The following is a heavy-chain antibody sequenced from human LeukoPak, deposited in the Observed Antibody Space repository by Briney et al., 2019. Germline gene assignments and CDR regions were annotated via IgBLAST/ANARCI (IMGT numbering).Heavy chain of an antibody. CDR1: GFTFNNYA. CDR2: ISGSGGYT. Sequence: GGSLRLSCAASGFTFNNYAMSWVRQAPGKGLEWVSAISGSGGYTYYADSVKGRFTISRDNSKNTLYLQMNSLRAEDTAVYYCAKRPADCSRASCPLINFCYYGMDVWGQGTTVTVSS. D-gene: IGHD2-2*01. CDR3: AKRPADCSRASCPLINFCYYGMDV. J-gene: IGHJ6*02. V-gene: IGHV3-23*01.